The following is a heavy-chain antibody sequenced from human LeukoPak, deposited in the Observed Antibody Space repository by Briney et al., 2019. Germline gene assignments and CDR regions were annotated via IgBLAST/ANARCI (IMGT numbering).Heavy chain of an antibody. Sequence: ASVKVSCKASGYTFTNYDINWVRQATGQGLEWMGWMNPNSGNAGYAQKFQGRVTMTRNTSISTAYMELSSLRSEDTALYYCARDIAGATKGGWFDTWGQGTPVTVSS. J-gene: IGHJ5*02. D-gene: IGHD1-26*01. CDR3: ARDIAGATKGGWFDT. CDR2: MNPNSGNA. CDR1: GYTFTNYD. V-gene: IGHV1-8*01.